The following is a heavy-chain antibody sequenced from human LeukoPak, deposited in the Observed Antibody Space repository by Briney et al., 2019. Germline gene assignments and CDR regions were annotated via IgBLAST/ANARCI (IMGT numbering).Heavy chain of an antibody. CDR3: AKALGVVVITLDAFDI. V-gene: IGHV3-48*03. CDR1: GFTFSSYE. CDR2: ISSSGSTI. Sequence: PGGSLRLSCAASGFTFSSYEMNWVRQAPGKGLEWVSYISSSGSTIYYADSVKGRFTISRDNSKNTLYLQMNSLRAEDTAVYYCAKALGVVVITLDAFDIWGQGTMVTVSS. D-gene: IGHD3-22*01. J-gene: IGHJ3*02.